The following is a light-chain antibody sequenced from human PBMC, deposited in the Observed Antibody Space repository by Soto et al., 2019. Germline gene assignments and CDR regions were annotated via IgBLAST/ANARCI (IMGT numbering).Light chain of an antibody. CDR1: QSVSSN. CDR3: QPSTIWWT. Sequence: EIVMTQSPATLSVSPGESATLSCRASQSVSSNLAWYQQKPGQAPRLLIYGASTRSTGIPARLSGSGSGTEFTLTISSLQSEDFAVYYCQPSTIWWTFGQGTKVEIK. CDR2: GAS. J-gene: IGKJ1*01. V-gene: IGKV3-15*01.